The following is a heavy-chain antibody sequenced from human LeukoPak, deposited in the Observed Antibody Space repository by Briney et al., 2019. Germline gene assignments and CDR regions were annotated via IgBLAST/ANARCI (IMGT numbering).Heavy chain of an antibody. CDR2: INHSGST. V-gene: IGHV4-34*01. CDR1: GGSFSGYY. CDR3: ARRDIVLVVYATVVGAFDI. J-gene: IGHJ3*02. Sequence: PSETLSLTCAVYGGSFSGYYWSWIRQPPGKGLEWIGEINHSGSTNYNPSLKSRVTISVDTSKNQFSLKLSSVTAADTAVYYCARRDIVLVVYATVVGAFDIWGQGTMVTVSS. D-gene: IGHD2-8*01.